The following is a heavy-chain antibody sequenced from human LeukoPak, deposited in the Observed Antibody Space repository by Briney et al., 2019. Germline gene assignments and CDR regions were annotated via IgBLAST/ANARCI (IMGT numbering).Heavy chain of an antibody. V-gene: IGHV3-49*03. D-gene: IGHD3-22*01. Sequence: LSLTCSVSGGAISIYYWSWIRQPPGKGLEWVGFIRSKAYGGTTKNAASVKGRFTISRDDSRSIAYLQMNSLKTEDTAAYYCTRRYNYDSSGYYYVRDAFDIWGQGTMVTVSS. CDR3: TRRYNYDSSGYYYVRDAFDI. CDR2: IRSKAYGGTT. J-gene: IGHJ3*02. CDR1: GGAISIYY.